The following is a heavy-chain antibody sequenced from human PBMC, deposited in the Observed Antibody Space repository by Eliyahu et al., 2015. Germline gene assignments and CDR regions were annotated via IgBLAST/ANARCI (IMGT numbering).Heavy chain of an antibody. D-gene: IGHD2-2*01. CDR3: ARDPIVVVPAASLGYYGMDV. CDR1: GFXFXSXX. V-gene: IGHV3-21*01. J-gene: IGHJ6*02. CDR2: ISSSSSYI. Sequence: EVQLVESGGGLVKPGGSLRLSCAASGFXFXSXXMNWVRQAPGKGLEWVSSISSSSSYIYYADSVKGRFTISRDNAKNSLYLQMNSLRAEDTAVYYCARDPIVVVPAASLGYYGMDVWGQGTTVTVSS.